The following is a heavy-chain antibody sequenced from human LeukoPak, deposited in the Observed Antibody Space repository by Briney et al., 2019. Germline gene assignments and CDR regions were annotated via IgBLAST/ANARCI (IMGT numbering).Heavy chain of an antibody. J-gene: IGHJ6*02. CDR1: GGSISSGGYY. D-gene: IGHD4-17*01. CDR2: IYYSGST. Sequence: SETLSLTCTVSGGSISSGGYYWSWIRQHPGKGLEWIGYIYYSGSTYYNPSLKSRVTISVDTSKNQFSLKLSSVTAADTAVYYCARDGYGDSSYGMDVWGQGTTVTVSS. V-gene: IGHV4-31*03. CDR3: ARDGYGDSSYGMDV.